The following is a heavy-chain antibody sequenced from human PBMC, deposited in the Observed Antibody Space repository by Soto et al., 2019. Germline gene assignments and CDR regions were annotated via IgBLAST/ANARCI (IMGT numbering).Heavy chain of an antibody. V-gene: IGHV3-48*01. CDR3: ASDRYCTNGVCYGGADY. Sequence: GGSLRLSCAASVFTFSSYSMNWVRQAPGKGLEWVSYISTTSSTIYYADSVKGRFTISRDNAKNSLYLHMNSLRAEDTAVYYCASDRYCTNGVCYGGADYWGQGTLVTVSS. CDR1: VFTFSSYS. D-gene: IGHD2-8*01. J-gene: IGHJ4*02. CDR2: ISTTSSTI.